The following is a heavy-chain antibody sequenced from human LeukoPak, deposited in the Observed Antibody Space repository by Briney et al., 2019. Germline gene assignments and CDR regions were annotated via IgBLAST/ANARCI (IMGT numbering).Heavy chain of an antibody. Sequence: GESLKISRKGSGYNFTSHWISWVRQMPGKGLEWMGRLDPSDSYTNYSPSFQGHVTISADKSISTAYLQWSSLRASDIAMYYCARLRDGSLDHWGQGTLVTVSS. J-gene: IGHJ4*02. CDR2: LDPSDSYT. CDR3: ARLRDGSLDH. CDR1: GYNFTSHW. V-gene: IGHV5-10-1*01.